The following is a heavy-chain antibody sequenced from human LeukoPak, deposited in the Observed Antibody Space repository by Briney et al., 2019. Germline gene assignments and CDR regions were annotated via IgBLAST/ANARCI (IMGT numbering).Heavy chain of an antibody. CDR1: GGSSSGYY. CDR3: ARREGGWYSSGWTGDY. D-gene: IGHD6-19*01. CDR2: INHSGST. V-gene: IGHV4-34*01. J-gene: IGHJ4*02. Sequence: PSETLSLSCAVYGGSSSGYYWSWIRQPPGKGLEWIGEINHSGSTNYNPSLKSRVTISVDTSKNQFSLKLSSVTAADTAVYYCARREGGWYSSGWTGDYWGQGTLVTVSS.